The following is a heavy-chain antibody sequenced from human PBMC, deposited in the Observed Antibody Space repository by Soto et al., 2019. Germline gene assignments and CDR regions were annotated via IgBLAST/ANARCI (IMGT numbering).Heavy chain of an antibody. J-gene: IGHJ6*01. CDR3: ARENRPWIQLWFSDGHPRAYYSMDV. Sequence: AVKVSCKSSGYTSTGYYMHWVRQAPGQGLEWMGWINPNSGGTNYAQKFQGWVTMTRDTSISTAYMELSRLRSDDTAVYYCARENRPWIQLWFSDGHPRAYYSMDVWGQVTPVTV. CDR2: INPNSGGT. CDR1: GYTSTGYY. D-gene: IGHD5-18*01. V-gene: IGHV1-2*04.